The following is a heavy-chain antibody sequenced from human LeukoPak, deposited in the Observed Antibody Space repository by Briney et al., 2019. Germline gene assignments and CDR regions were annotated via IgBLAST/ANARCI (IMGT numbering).Heavy chain of an antibody. J-gene: IGHJ4*02. Sequence: SETLSLTCTVSGGFISSYYWSWIRQPPGKGLEWIGYIYYSGSTNYNPSLKSRVTISVDTSKNQFSLKLSSVTAADTAVYYCASERVRDSSGWYYWGQGTLVTVSS. CDR1: GGFISSYY. D-gene: IGHD6-19*01. CDR2: IYYSGST. V-gene: IGHV4-59*01. CDR3: ASERVRDSSGWYY.